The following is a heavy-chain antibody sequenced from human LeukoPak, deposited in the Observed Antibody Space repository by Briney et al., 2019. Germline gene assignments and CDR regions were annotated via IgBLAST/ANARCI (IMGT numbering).Heavy chain of an antibody. CDR3: ARSLPAYYGMDV. V-gene: IGHV3-30-3*01. Sequence: GRSLRLSCAASGFTFSSYAMHWVRQAPGKGLEWVAVISYDGSNKYYADSVKGRFTISRDNSKNTLYLQMNSLRAEDTAVYYCARSLPAYYGMDVWGLGTTVTVSS. J-gene: IGHJ6*02. CDR1: GFTFSSYA. CDR2: ISYDGSNK.